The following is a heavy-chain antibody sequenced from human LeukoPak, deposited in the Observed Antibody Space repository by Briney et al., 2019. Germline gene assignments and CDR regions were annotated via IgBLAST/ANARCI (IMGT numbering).Heavy chain of an antibody. CDR2: INPSGGST. CDR3: ARTRGYYFDY. Sequence: ASVRASCTASGYSLTNYYMHWVRQAPGQGLEWMGMINPSGGSTTYAQKFQGRVTMTRDMSTSTVYMELSSLTSEDTAVYYCARTRGYYFDYWGQGTLITVSS. CDR1: GYSLTNYY. V-gene: IGHV1-46*01. J-gene: IGHJ4*02.